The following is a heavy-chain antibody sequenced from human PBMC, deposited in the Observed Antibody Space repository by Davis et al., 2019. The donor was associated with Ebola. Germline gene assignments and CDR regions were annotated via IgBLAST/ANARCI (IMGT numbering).Heavy chain of an antibody. V-gene: IGHV1-18*04. J-gene: IGHJ6*02. Sequence: ASVKVSCKASGYTFTGYYMHWVRQAPGQGLEWMGWISAYNGNTNYAQKLQGRVTMTTDTSTSTAYMELRSLRSDDTAVYYCARDEGDTASYYYYGMDVWGQGTTVTVSS. CDR2: ISAYNGNT. CDR1: GYTFTGYY. D-gene: IGHD5-18*01. CDR3: ARDEGDTASYYYYGMDV.